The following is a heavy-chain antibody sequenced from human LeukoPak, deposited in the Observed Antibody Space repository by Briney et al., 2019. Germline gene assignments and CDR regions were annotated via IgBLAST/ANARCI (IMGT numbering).Heavy chain of an antibody. CDR1: GYTFTSYG. J-gene: IGHJ4*02. CDR3: ARERGYSSSWYFPFDY. Sequence: ASVKVSCKASGYTFTSYGISWARQAPGQGLEWMGWISAYNGNTNYAQKLQGRVTMTTDTSTSTAYMELRSLRSDDTAVYYCARERGYSSSWYFPFDYWGQGTLVTVSS. CDR2: ISAYNGNT. D-gene: IGHD6-13*01. V-gene: IGHV1-18*01.